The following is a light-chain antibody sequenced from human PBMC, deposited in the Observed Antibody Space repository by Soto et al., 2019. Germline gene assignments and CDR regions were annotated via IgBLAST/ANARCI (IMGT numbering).Light chain of an antibody. CDR2: AAS. V-gene: IGKV1-27*01. CDR1: QGISSS. Sequence: DIQMTQSPSALSASVGDRVTITCRASQGISSSLAWYQQKPGKVPKLLIYAASTLQSGVPSRFSGSGSGTDFTLTISSLQPEDVATYYCQKYNGAPLTFGPGTKVDIK. J-gene: IGKJ3*01. CDR3: QKYNGAPLT.